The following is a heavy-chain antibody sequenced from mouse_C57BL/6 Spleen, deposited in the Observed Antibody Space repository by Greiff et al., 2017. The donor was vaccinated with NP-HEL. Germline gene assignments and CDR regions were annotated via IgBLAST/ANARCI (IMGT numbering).Heavy chain of an antibody. CDR1: GFNITDYY. V-gene: IGHV14-1*01. D-gene: IGHD2-5*01. CDR2: IDPEDGDT. CDR3: TKGGSNYGYYAMDY. J-gene: IGHJ4*01. Sequence: DVQLQESGAELVRPGASVKLSCTASGFNITDYYMHWVKQRPEQGLEWIGRIDPEDGDTEYAPKFQGKATMTADTSSNTAYLQLSSLTSEDTAVYYCTKGGSNYGYYAMDYWGQGTSVTVSS.